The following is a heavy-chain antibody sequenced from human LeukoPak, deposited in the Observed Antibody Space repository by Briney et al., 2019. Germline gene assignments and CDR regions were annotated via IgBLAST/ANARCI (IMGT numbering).Heavy chain of an antibody. Sequence: SETLSLTCTVSGGSISSSSYYWGWIRQPPGKGLEWIGYIYYSGSTNYNPSLKSRVTISVDTSKNQFSLKLSSVTAADTAVYYCARSNDAFDIWGQGTMVTVSS. CDR3: ARSNDAFDI. V-gene: IGHV4-61*05. J-gene: IGHJ3*02. CDR2: IYYSGST. CDR1: GGSISSSSYY.